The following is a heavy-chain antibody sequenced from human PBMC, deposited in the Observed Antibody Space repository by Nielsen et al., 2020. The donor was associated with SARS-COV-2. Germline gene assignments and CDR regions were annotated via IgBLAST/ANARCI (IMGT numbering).Heavy chain of an antibody. Sequence: SETLSLTCAVYGGSLSGHSWSWIRQAPGKGLEWIGEINHSGITNDNPSLKSRVTMSIDTSKNQFSLKLSSVTAADTAVYYCAREALAEITIFGVVSRYGMDVWGQGTTVTVSS. J-gene: IGHJ6*02. D-gene: IGHD3-3*01. V-gene: IGHV4-34*01. CDR2: INHSGIT. CDR1: GGSLSGHS. CDR3: AREALAEITIFGVVSRYGMDV.